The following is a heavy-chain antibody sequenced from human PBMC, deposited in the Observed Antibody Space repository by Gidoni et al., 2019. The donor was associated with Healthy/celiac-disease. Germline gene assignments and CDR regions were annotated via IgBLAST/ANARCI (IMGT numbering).Heavy chain of an antibody. CDR1: GFTFDDHA. CDR2: ISWNSGSI. V-gene: IGHV3-9*01. D-gene: IGHD1-26*01. J-gene: IGHJ4*02. Sequence: EVPLVESGGGLVQPGRSLRLSCAASGFTFDDHAMHWVRQAPGQGLEWVSGISWNSGSIGYADSVKGRFTISRDNAKNSLYLQMNSLRAEDTALYYCAKGFMVGAPIETPYFDYWGQGTLVTVSS. CDR3: AKGFMVGAPIETPYFDY.